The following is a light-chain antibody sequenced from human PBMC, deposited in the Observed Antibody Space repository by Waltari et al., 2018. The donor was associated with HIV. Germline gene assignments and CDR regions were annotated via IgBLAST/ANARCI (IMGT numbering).Light chain of an antibody. CDR2: DTT. Sequence: QAVLTQEPSLTVSPGGTVTLTCGSSSGPVTSGHHPYWFQQKPGQAPRTLIYDTTYKHSWTPARFSGSLLGGKAALTLSGAQPEDEADYYCLLSYAGSRPVVFGGGTKLTIL. V-gene: IGLV7-46*01. CDR1: SGPVTSGHH. J-gene: IGLJ2*01. CDR3: LLSYAGSRPVV.